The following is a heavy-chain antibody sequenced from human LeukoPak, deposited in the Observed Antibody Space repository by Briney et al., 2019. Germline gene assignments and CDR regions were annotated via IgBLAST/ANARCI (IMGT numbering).Heavy chain of an antibody. CDR3: ARAPRLGDFYYFYGMDV. J-gene: IGHJ6*02. D-gene: IGHD3-16*01. CDR2: TYYRSKWYN. Sequence: SQTLSLTCAISGDSVSTNSAAWNWIRQSPSRGLEWLGRTYYRSKWYNDYAVSVKSRITINPDTSKNQFSLHLNSVTPEDTAVYYRARAPRLGDFYYFYGMDVWGQGTTVTVSS. CDR1: GDSVSTNSAA. V-gene: IGHV6-1*01.